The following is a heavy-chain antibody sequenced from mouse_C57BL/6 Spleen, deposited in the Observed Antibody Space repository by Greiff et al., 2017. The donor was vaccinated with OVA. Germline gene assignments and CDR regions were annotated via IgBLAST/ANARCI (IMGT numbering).Heavy chain of an antibody. J-gene: IGHJ4*01. CDR3: ARIYYDVYAMDY. CDR2: IYWDDDK. V-gene: IGHV8-12*01. CDR1: GFSLSTSGMG. Sequence: QVTLKESGPGILQSSQTLSLTCSFSGFSLSTSGMGVSWIRQPSGKGLEWLAHIYWDDDKRYNPSLKSRLTISKDTSRNQVFLKITSVDTADTATYYCARIYYDVYAMDYWGQGTSVTVSS. D-gene: IGHD2-4*01.